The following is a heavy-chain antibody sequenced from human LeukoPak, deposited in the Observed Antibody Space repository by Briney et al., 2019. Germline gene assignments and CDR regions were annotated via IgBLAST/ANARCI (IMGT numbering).Heavy chain of an antibody. D-gene: IGHD3-10*01. CDR1: GGTFSSYA. J-gene: IGHJ5*02. Sequence: SVKVSCKASGGTFSSYAISWVRQAPGQGLEWMGGIIPIFGTANYAQKFQGRVTITADESTSTAYMELSSLRSEDTAVYYCARDTVRGAQRYNWFDPWGQGTLVTVSS. V-gene: IGHV1-69*13. CDR3: ARDTVRGAQRYNWFDP. CDR2: IIPIFGTA.